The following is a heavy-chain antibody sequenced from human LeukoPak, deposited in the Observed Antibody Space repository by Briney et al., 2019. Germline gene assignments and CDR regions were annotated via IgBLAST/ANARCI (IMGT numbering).Heavy chain of an antibody. V-gene: IGHV4-30-4*01. CDR1: GGSISSGDYY. CDR3: ARDTSDYVIDY. Sequence: PSETLSLTCTVSGGSISSGDYYWSWIRQPPGKGLGWIGYIYYSGSTYYNPSLKSRVTISVDTSKNQFSLKLSSVTAADTAVYYCARDTSDYVIDYWGQGTLVTVSS. D-gene: IGHD4-17*01. J-gene: IGHJ4*02. CDR2: IYYSGST.